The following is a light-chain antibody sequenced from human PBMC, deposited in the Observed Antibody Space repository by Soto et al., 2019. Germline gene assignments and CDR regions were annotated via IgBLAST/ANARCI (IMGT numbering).Light chain of an antibody. Sequence: ETVLTQSPGTVSLSPGERATLSCTTSQTVNSDYLAWYQQKPGQAPRLLIYGVFNRATGIPDRFSGSGSGTYFTLTISGLEPDDSAVYYCQHYDGSPRTCGQGTNLEI. J-gene: IGKJ2*01. CDR2: GVF. CDR1: QTVNSDY. CDR3: QHYDGSPRT. V-gene: IGKV3-20*01.